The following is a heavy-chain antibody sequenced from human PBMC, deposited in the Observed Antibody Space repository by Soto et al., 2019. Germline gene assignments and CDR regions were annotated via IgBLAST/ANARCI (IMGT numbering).Heavy chain of an antibody. D-gene: IGHD1-1*01. CDR2: INHSGST. V-gene: IGHV4-34*10. CDR3: ATRTYRYNWHH. J-gene: IGHJ5*02. CDR1: GGSFSGYY. Sequence: SETLSLTCAVYGGSFSGYYWSWIRQPPGKGLEWIGEINHSGSTNYNPSLKSRVTMSVDKSRNQFYLKLNFVTAADTAVYYCATRTYRYNWHHWGQGTLVTVSS.